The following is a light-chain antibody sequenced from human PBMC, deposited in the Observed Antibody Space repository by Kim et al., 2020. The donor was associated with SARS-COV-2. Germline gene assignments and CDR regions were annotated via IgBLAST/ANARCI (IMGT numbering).Light chain of an antibody. CDR1: NIGSKN. Sequence: SVALGQTARITCGGNNIGSKNVHWYQQKPGQAPVLVIYRDSNRPSGIPERFSGSNSGNTATLTISRARAGDEADYYCQVWDSSTWVFGGGTKLTVL. CDR3: QVWDSSTWV. CDR2: RDS. V-gene: IGLV3-9*01. J-gene: IGLJ3*02.